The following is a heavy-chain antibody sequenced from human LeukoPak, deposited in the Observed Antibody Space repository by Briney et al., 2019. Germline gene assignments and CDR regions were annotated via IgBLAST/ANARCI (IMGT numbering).Heavy chain of an antibody. CDR1: GFIFSNSG. J-gene: IGHJ4*02. V-gene: IGHV3-NL1*01. CDR2: IYSGGST. Sequence: GGSLRLSCAASGFIFSNSGMHWVRQAPGKGLEWVSLIYSGGSTYYADSVKGRFTISRDNSKNTVYLQMNSLRAEDAAMYYCARRDDHNGRDYWGQGTLVTVSS. D-gene: IGHD5-24*01. CDR3: ARRDDHNGRDY.